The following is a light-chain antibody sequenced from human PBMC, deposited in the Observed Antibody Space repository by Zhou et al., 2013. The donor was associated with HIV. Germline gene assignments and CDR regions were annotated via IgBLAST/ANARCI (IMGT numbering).Light chain of an antibody. CDR3: QQYNSLWT. Sequence: DIQMTQSPSTLSASVGDRVTITCRASQSISSWLAWYQQKPGKAPKLLIYKASSLEYGVSSRFSGSGSGTEFTLTISSLQPDDFATYYCQQYNSLWTFGQGTKVEIK. CDR2: KAS. CDR1: QSISSW. V-gene: IGKV1-5*03. J-gene: IGKJ1*01.